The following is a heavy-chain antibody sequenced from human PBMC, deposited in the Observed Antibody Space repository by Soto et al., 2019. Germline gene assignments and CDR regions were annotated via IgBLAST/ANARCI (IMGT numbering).Heavy chain of an antibody. V-gene: IGHV3-33*01. CDR1: GFTFSSYG. CDR2: IWYDGSDK. CDR3: ARVSDPWYSSAAESFDY. D-gene: IGHD6-25*01. Sequence: QVQLVESGGGVVQPGRSLRLSCAASGFTFSSYGMHWVRQAPGKGLEWVAVIWYDGSDKYYADSVKGRFTISRANSRNPLYLQLNSLRAEDTAVYYCARVSDPWYSSAAESFDYWGLGTLVTFSS. J-gene: IGHJ4*02.